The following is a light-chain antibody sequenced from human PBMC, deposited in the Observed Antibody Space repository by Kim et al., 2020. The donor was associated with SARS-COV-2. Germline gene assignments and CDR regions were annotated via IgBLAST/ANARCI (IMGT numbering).Light chain of an antibody. J-gene: IGLJ2*01. Sequence: VSPGQTASITCSGDKLGDKYACWYQQKPGQAPVLVIYQDSKRPSGIPERFSGSNSGNTATLTISGTQAMDEADYYCQAWDSSTGVVFGGGTQLTVL. CDR2: QDS. CDR1: KLGDKY. CDR3: QAWDSSTGVV. V-gene: IGLV3-1*01.